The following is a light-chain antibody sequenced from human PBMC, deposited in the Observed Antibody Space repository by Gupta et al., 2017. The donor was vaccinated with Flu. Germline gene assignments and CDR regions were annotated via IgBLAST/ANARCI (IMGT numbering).Light chain of an antibody. J-gene: IGKJ4*01. CDR3: QQRSNWPPLT. V-gene: IGKV3-11*01. CDR2: DAS. CDR1: QSVSSY. Sequence: EIVLTQSPATLSLSPRERATLSCRASQSVSSYLAWYQQKPGQAPRLLIYDASNRATGIPARFSGSGSGTDFTLTINSLEPEDFAVYYCQQRSNWPPLTFGGGTKVEI.